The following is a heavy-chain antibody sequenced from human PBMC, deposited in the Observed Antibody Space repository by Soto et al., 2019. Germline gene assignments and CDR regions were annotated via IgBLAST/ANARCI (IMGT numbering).Heavy chain of an antibody. J-gene: IGHJ2*01. D-gene: IGHD1-1*01. CDR1: GFNVSNSY. CDR2: IYADGST. Sequence: EVQVVESGGGLIQPGGSLRLSCAASGFNVSNSYINWVRQAPGKGLEWVSLIYADGSTFYTDSVQGRFIVSRDNSKNTVYFQMNSLSAEDTAVYYCARDWGGNTTPYWYFDLWGRGTLVTVSS. CDR3: ARDWGGNTTPYWYFDL. V-gene: IGHV3-53*01.